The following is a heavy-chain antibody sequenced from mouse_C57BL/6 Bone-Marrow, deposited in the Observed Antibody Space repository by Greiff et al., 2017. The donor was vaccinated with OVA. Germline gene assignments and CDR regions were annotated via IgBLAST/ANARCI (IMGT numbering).Heavy chain of an antibody. J-gene: IGHJ1*03. Sequence: QVQLQQPGAELVKPGASVKLSCKASGYTFTSYWMHWVKQRPGRGLEWIGRIDPNSGGTKYNEKFKSKATLTVDKPSSTAYMQLSSLTSEDSAVYYCARSEFITTRSNWYFDVWGTGTTVTVSS. CDR3: ARSEFITTRSNWYFDV. V-gene: IGHV1-72*01. CDR1: GYTFTSYW. D-gene: IGHD1-1*01. CDR2: IDPNSGGT.